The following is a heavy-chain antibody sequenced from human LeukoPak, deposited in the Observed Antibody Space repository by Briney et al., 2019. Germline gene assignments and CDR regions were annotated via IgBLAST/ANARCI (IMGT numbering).Heavy chain of an antibody. CDR3: ARDGGFMVRNYFDY. V-gene: IGHV3-21*01. CDR2: ISSSSSYI. CDR1: GFTFSSYS. D-gene: IGHD3-16*01. Sequence: GGSLRLSCAASGFTFSSYSMNWVRQAPGKGLEWVSSISSSSSYIYYADSVKGRFTISRDNAKNSLYLQMNSLRAEDTAVYYCARDGGFMVRNYFDYWGQGALVTVSS. J-gene: IGHJ4*02.